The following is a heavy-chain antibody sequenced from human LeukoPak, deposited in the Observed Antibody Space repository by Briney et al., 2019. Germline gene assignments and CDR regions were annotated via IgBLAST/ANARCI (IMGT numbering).Heavy chain of an antibody. D-gene: IGHD3-22*01. CDR3: AKHTDSSGYYNHFDY. V-gene: IGHV3-23*01. Sequence: GGSLRLSCAASGFTFSSYAMSWVRQAPGKGLEWVSAISGSGGSTYYADSVKGRFTLSRDNSKNTLYLQMNSLRAEDTAVYYCAKHTDSSGYYNHFDYWGQGTLVTVSS. CDR1: GFTFSSYA. CDR2: ISGSGGST. J-gene: IGHJ4*02.